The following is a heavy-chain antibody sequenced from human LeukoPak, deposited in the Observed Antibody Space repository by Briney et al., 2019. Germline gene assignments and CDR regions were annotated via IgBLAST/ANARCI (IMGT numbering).Heavy chain of an antibody. CDR2: IWPDGNKK. J-gene: IGHJ2*01. V-gene: IGHV3-33*01. CDR1: GFIFSHYG. D-gene: IGHD2-2*01. Sequence: TGGSLRLSCATSGFIFSHYGFHWVRQAPGKGLEWVAVIWPDGNKKYYADSVKGRFTVSKDNSENTVYLQMNSLRAEDTAMYYCVVVVVPAAVWQFDLWGRGTQVTVSS. CDR3: VVVVVPAAVWQFDL.